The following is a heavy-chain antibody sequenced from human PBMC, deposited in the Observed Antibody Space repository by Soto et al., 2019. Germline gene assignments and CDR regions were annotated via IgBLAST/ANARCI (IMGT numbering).Heavy chain of an antibody. V-gene: IGHV3-9*01. D-gene: IGHD2-15*01. CDR2: ISWNSGSI. J-gene: IGHJ5*01. CDR1: GFTFDDCA. CDR3: AKGSGGSDS. Sequence: EVQLVESGGGLVQPGRSLRLSCAASGFTFDDCAMHWVRQAPGKGLEWVSGISWNSGSIGYADSVKGRFTISRDNAKNSLYLQMNSLRAEDTALYYCAKGSGGSDSWGQGTLVTVSS.